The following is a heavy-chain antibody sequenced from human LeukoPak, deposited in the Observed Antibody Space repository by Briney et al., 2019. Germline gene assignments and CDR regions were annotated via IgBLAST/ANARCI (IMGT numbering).Heavy chain of an antibody. V-gene: IGHV3-7*01. CDR1: GFIFSSYW. CDR3: ARDAGYGYDRFDY. D-gene: IGHD5-18*01. J-gene: IGHJ4*02. CDR2: IKEDGSEK. Sequence: GGSLRLSCAASGFIFSSYWMAWVRQAPGKGLEWVANIKEDGSEKNYVDSVKGRFTISRDNAKNSLYLQMNSLRAEVTAVYYCARDAGYGYDRFDYWGQGTQVTVSS.